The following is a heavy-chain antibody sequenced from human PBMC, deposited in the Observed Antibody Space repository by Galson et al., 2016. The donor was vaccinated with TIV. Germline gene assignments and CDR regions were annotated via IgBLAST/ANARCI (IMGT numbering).Heavy chain of an antibody. D-gene: IGHD3-16*01. CDR2: MNPYSGNT. V-gene: IGHV1-8*02. CDR1: GYSFINHD. CDR3: ARAVGGNGIDP. Sequence: SVKVSCKASGYSFINHDINWVRQATGQGLEWMGWMNPYSGNTGYAQKFQGRVTMTRNTAISTAYMELNSLTSEDTAVYYCARAVGGNGIDPWGQRTLVTGS. J-gene: IGHJ5*01.